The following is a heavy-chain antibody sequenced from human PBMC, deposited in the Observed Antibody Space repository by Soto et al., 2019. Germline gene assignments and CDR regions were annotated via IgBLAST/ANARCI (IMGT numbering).Heavy chain of an antibody. J-gene: IGHJ3*02. CDR1: GGTFSSYA. CDR2: IIPIFGTA. Sequence: SVKVCCKASGGTFSSYAISWVRQAPGQGHEWMGGIIPIFGTANYAQKFQGRVTITTDESASTAYMELSSLRSEDTAVYYCARAEAYSSGWYAFDIWGQGTMVTVSS. CDR3: ARAEAYSSGWYAFDI. V-gene: IGHV1-69*05. D-gene: IGHD6-19*01.